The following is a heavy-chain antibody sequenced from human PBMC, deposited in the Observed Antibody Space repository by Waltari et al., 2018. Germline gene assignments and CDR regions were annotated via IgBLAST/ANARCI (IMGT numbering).Heavy chain of an antibody. Sequence: QAQLVQSGAEAKKPGASVNISCKASGFPFTSYSIPWVRQAPGQRIEWMGRINAVDDDTEYSQIFQGRITLTRDTSATTAYLEMRGLTTEDTAVYRCGRGHPNTAVDFWGQGTLVSVAA. CDR3: GRGHPNTAVDF. CDR2: INAVDDDT. V-gene: IGHV1-3*01. J-gene: IGHJ4*02. D-gene: IGHD2-2*01. CDR1: GFPFTSYS.